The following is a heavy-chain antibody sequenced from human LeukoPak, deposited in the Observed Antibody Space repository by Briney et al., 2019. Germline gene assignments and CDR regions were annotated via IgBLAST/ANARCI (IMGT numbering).Heavy chain of an antibody. CDR1: GYTFTSYD. D-gene: IGHD6-13*01. CDR2: MNPNSGNT. J-gene: IGHJ6*02. Sequence: ASVKVSCKASGYTFTSYDIIWVRQATGQGLEWMGWMNPNSGNTGYAQKFQGRVTMTRNTSISTAYMELSSLRSEDTAVYYCARDVLAAPLATTYYYYYGMDVWGQGTTVTVSS. CDR3: ARDVLAAPLATTYYYYYGMDV. V-gene: IGHV1-8*01.